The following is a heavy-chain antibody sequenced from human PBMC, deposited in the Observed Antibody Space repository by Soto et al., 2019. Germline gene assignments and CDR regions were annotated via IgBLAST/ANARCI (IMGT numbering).Heavy chain of an antibody. V-gene: IGHV4-30-4*01. J-gene: IGHJ5*02. Sequence: QVQLQESGPGLVKPSQTLSLTCTVSGDSISSNTNYWSWIRQPPGEGLEWIGFISYSGTTSYSPSLTSRVAISLDTSKNQFSLSLSSVTATDTAVYYCARGRGYSYGLDPWGQGTLVTVSS. CDR2: ISYSGTT. D-gene: IGHD5-18*01. CDR1: GDSISSNTNY. CDR3: ARGRGYSYGLDP.